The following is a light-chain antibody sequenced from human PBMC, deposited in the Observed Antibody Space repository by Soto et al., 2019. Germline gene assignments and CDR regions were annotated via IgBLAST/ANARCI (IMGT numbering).Light chain of an antibody. CDR3: QQYNSYSGT. CDR2: DAS. V-gene: IGKV1-5*01. CDR1: QSISSW. J-gene: IGKJ1*01. Sequence: DIQMTQSPSTLSESVGDRVTITCRASQSISSWLAWYQQKPGKAPKLLIYDASSLESGVPSRFSGSGSGTEFTLTISSLQPDDFATYYCQQYNSYSGTFGQGTKVDIK.